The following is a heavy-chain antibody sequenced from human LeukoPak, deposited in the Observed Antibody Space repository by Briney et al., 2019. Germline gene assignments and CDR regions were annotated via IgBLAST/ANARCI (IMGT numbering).Heavy chain of an antibody. CDR3: ARSYYYYSSGYHNDY. V-gene: IGHV3-21*01. CDR1: GFTFSSYS. Sequence: GGALRLSCAASGFTFSSYSMNWVRQAPGDGLEWVSSISSSSSYIYYADSVKGRFTISRDNAKNSLYLQMNSLRAEDTAVYYCARSYYYYSSGYHNDYWGQGTLVTVSS. CDR2: ISSSSSYI. D-gene: IGHD3-22*01. J-gene: IGHJ4*02.